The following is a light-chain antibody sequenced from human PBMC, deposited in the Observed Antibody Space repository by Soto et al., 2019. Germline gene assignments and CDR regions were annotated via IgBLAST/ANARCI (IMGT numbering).Light chain of an antibody. CDR1: QSVLSSSNNKTY. J-gene: IGKJ5*01. Sequence: VMTQSPDSLAVSLGERATINCKASQSVLSSSNNKTYLYWYLQKPGQPPHLLIYELSNRFSGVPDKFSGSGSGTDFTLKISRVEAEDVGVYYCMQSIQVPITFGQGTRLEIK. CDR3: MQSIQVPIT. V-gene: IGKV2D-29*01. CDR2: ELS.